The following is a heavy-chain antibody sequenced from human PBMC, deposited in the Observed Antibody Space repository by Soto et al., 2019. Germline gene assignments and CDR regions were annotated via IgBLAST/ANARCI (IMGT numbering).Heavy chain of an antibody. V-gene: IGHV4-59*01. CDR3: AGRGDDSAQPFDI. CDR1: GGSISSYY. D-gene: IGHD3-9*01. CDR2: IYYSGST. J-gene: IGHJ3*02. Sequence: SETLSLTCTVSGGSISSYYWSWIRQPPGKGLEWIGYIYYSGSTNYNPSLKSRVTISVDTSKNQFSLKLSSVTAADTAVYYCAGRGDDSAQPFDIWGQGTMVTVSS.